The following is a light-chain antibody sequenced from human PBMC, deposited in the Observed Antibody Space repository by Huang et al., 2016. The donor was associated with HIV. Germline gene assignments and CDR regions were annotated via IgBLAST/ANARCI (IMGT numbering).Light chain of an antibody. J-gene: IGKJ3*01. CDR2: WAS. V-gene: IGKV4-1*01. Sequence: DIVMTQSPDSLAVSLGERATINCKSSQSVLSGNNKNYLAWFQQKSGQPPKLLIYWASTRESGVPARFSGSGSRTDFTLTINNLQPEDVAVYYCQQYFNPPVTFGPGTKVHVK. CDR3: QQYFNPPVT. CDR1: QSVLSGNNKNY.